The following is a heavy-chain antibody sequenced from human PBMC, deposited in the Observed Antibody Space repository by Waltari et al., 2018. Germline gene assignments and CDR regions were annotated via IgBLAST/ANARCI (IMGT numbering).Heavy chain of an antibody. V-gene: IGHV4-34*01. CDR3: ARVVDSSGWYPWGWFDP. CDR1: GGSFSGYS. J-gene: IGHJ5*02. D-gene: IGHD6-19*01. Sequence: QVQLQQWGAGLLKPSETLSLTCAVYGGSFSGYSWSWIRQPPGKGLEWIGEINHSGSTNYNPSLKSRVTISVDTSKNQFSLKLSSVTAADTAVYYCARVVDSSGWYPWGWFDPWGQGTLVTVSS. CDR2: INHSGST.